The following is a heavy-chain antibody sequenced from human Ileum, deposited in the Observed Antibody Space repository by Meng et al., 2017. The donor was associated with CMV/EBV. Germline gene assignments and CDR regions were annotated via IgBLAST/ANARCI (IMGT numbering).Heavy chain of an antibody. Sequence: VPLPGSGPGLVQPSGTLSRTCAVSGGSISTYYWTWVRQPAGKGLEWIGRINAGGSTNDNPSLKSRVTMSVDTSKNQFSLKVTSVTAADTAVYYCAREENTVNQFEYWGQGTLVTVSS. CDR1: GGSISTYY. CDR2: INAGGST. V-gene: IGHV4-4*07. CDR3: AREENTVNQFEY. D-gene: IGHD4-17*01. J-gene: IGHJ4*02.